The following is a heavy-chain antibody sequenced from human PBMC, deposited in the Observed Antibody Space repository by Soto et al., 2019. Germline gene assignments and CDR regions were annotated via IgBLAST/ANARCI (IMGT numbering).Heavy chain of an antibody. V-gene: IGHV4-31*03. CDR1: GGSITSGGYY. Sequence: QLPLQEPGPGLVKPFQTLSLTCSVSGGSITSGGYYWSWIRQVPGQGLEWIGNIYYTGTTYYNAALKSRLTISVETSKSQFSLNLSSVTAADTAVYFCARATTTVTTFDSWGQGTQVTVSS. J-gene: IGHJ4*02. CDR2: IYYTGTT. CDR3: ARATTTVTTFDS. D-gene: IGHD4-17*01.